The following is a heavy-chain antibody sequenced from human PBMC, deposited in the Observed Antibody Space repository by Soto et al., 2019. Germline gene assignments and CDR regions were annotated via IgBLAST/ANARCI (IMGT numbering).Heavy chain of an antibody. D-gene: IGHD3-10*01. CDR1: GGTFSSYA. CDR2: IIPIFGTA. CDR3: ARGGPGGSQEWFDP. J-gene: IGHJ5*02. Sequence: SVKVSCKASGGTFSSYAISWVRQAPGQGLEWMGGIIPIFGTANYAQKFQGRVTITADESTSTAYMELSSLRSEDTAVYYCARGGPGGSQEWFDPWGQGTLVTVS. V-gene: IGHV1-69*13.